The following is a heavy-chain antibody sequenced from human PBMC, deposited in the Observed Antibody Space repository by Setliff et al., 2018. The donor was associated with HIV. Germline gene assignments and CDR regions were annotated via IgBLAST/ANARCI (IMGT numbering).Heavy chain of an antibody. CDR2: IYYSGTT. CDR3: ARLKGGYDRLTGDYVPYYFDY. D-gene: IGHD3-9*01. J-gene: IGHJ4*02. CDR1: GGSISTSSYY. V-gene: IGHV4-39*01. Sequence: PSETLSLTCTVSGGSISTSSYYWGWIRQPPGKGLEWIGSIYYSGTTYYNPSLKSRVTISVDTSKNQFSLKLSSVTAADKAVYYCARLKGGYDRLTGDYVPYYFDYWGQGTLVTVSS.